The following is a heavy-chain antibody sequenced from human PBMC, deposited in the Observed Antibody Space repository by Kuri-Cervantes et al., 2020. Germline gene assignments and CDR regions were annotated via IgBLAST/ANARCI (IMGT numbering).Heavy chain of an antibody. CDR1: GFTFNTYG. V-gene: IGHV3-48*01. D-gene: IGHD6-6*01. CDR2: IGGGSITI. Sequence: GESLKISCAASGFTFNTYGMNWVRQAPGKGLEWVAFIGGGSITIYYADSVKGRFTISRDNARSSLSLQMNNLRAEDTAVYYCAKDFNYGYSSSRGYYYYYMDVWGKGTTVTVSS. CDR3: AKDFNYGYSSSRGYYYYYMDV. J-gene: IGHJ6*03.